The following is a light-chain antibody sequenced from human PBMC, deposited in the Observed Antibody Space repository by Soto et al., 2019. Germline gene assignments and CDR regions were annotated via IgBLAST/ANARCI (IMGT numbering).Light chain of an antibody. CDR3: AVWDQSLTGWV. Sequence: QSVLTQPPSASGTPGQSLTISRSGSSSNIGSHFVYWYQHLPGTAPKLLIFRDGQRPSGVPARFFGSKSGTSASLAITGLRSEDEADYYCAVWDQSLTGWVFGGGTKLTVL. J-gene: IGLJ3*02. CDR1: SSNIGSHF. V-gene: IGLV1-47*01. CDR2: RDG.